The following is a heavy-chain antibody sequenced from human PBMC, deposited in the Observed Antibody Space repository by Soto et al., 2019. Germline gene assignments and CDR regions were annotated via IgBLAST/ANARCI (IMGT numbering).Heavy chain of an antibody. CDR1: VGTCSSYA. Sequence: QVQLVQSGAEVKKPGSSVKVSCKAPVGTCSSYAISWVRQAPGQGLEWMGGIIPIFGTAKYAQKFQGRVTITADESTSTGYMELSSLRSEDTAVYYCARSQGGSSSLDIYYYYYYGMDVWGQGTTVTVSS. V-gene: IGHV1-69*01. D-gene: IGHD2-15*01. J-gene: IGHJ6*02. CDR3: ARSQGGSSSLDIYYYYYYGMDV. CDR2: IIPIFGTA.